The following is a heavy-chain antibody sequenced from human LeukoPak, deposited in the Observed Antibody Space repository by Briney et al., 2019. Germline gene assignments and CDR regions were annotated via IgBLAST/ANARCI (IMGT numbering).Heavy chain of an antibody. CDR1: GGTFSSYA. J-gene: IGHJ6*03. CDR2: IIPIFGTA. V-gene: IGHV1-69*05. Sequence: VASVKVSCKASGGTFSSYAISWVRQAPGQGLEWMGGIIPIFGTANYAQKFQGRVTITTDESTSTAYMELSSLRSEDTAVYYCARNRKDDYYYYYYMDVRGKGTTVTVSS. D-gene: IGHD1-1*01. CDR3: ARNRKDDYYYYYYMDV.